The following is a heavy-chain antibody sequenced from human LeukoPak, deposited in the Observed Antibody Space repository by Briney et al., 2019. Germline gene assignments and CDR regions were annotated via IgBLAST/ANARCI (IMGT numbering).Heavy chain of an antibody. CDR1: GFTFSSYG. CDR3: AKVRAGDRPSPYYYGMDV. J-gene: IGHJ6*02. D-gene: IGHD2-21*02. CDR2: ISYDGSNK. Sequence: NPGGSLRLSCAASGFTFSSYGMHWVRQAPGKGLEWVAVISYDGSNKYYADSVKGRSTISRDNSKNTLYLQMNSLRAEDTTVYYCAKVRAGDRPSPYYYGMDVWGQGTTVTVSS. V-gene: IGHV3-30*18.